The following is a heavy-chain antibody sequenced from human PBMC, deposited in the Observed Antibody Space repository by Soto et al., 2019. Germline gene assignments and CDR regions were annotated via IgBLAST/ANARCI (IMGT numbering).Heavy chain of an antibody. J-gene: IGHJ6*02. CDR2: ANQDGSEK. D-gene: IGHD2-15*01. CDR1: GFDFSSFW. Sequence: GGSLRLSCEASGFDFSSFWMSWVRQAPGKGLEWVANANQDGSEKYYVASVKGRFTISRDNAKNSLYLQMNSLRAEDTALYYCAKDAARESWVVVAYYYGMDVWGQGTTVTVSS. CDR3: AKDAARESWVVVAYYYGMDV. V-gene: IGHV3-7*03.